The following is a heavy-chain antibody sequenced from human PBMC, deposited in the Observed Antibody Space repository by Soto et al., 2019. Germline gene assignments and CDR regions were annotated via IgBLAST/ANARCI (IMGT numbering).Heavy chain of an antibody. CDR1: GFTFSSYA. V-gene: IGHV3-23*01. J-gene: IGHJ4*02. CDR3: AKGHTPAEISMPRTFHN. D-gene: IGHD2-2*01. CDR2: ISGSGGTT. Sequence: EVQLLESGGGLARPGGALRLCCTASGFTFSSYAMTWVRQAPGKGLAWVSGISGSGGTTHYTDAVKGRFTVSRDNSNNTVCLQMNSLRADDSAVYYCAKGHTPAEISMPRTFHNWGQGTLVTVSS.